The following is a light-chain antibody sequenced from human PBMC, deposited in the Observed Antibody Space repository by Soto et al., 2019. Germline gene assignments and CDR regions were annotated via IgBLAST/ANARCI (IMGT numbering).Light chain of an antibody. CDR3: QQYNNWPSIT. J-gene: IGKJ5*01. V-gene: IGKV3-15*01. CDR2: SAS. Sequence: EIVMTQSQATLSVSPGARATLSCRTSQSVSSNLALYQQKPGQATRLLIYSASTRATGIPARFSGSGSGTEFTLTISSLQSEDFAVYSCQQYNNWPSITFGQGTRLEIK. CDR1: QSVSSN.